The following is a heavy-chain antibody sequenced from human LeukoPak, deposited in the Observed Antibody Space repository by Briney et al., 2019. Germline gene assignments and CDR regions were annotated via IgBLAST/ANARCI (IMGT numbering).Heavy chain of an antibody. Sequence: GGSLRLSCAASIFTFSSYSMYWVRQAPGKGLEWVAIISYDGNNKYYVDSVKGRFTISRDNSKNTLYLQMNSLRAEDTAVYYCAKLVLRNIAQLAPLYYFDYWGQGTLVTVSS. CDR3: AKLVLRNIAQLAPLYYFDY. CDR1: IFTFSSYS. CDR2: ISYDGNNK. J-gene: IGHJ4*02. D-gene: IGHD6-13*01. V-gene: IGHV3-30-3*02.